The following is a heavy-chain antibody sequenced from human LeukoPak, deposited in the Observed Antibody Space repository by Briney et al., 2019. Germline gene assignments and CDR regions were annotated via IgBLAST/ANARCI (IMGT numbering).Heavy chain of an antibody. CDR1: GFTFSRYA. Sequence: GGSLRLSCAASGFTFSRYAMSWVRQAPGKGLEWVSTISTSGGNTYYADSVKGRFTISRDNSKNTLYLQMNSLRAEDTAVYYCAKDPIVGATSHAFDIWGQGTMVTVSS. CDR3: AKDPIVGATSHAFDI. D-gene: IGHD1-26*01. CDR2: ISTSGGNT. V-gene: IGHV3-23*01. J-gene: IGHJ3*02.